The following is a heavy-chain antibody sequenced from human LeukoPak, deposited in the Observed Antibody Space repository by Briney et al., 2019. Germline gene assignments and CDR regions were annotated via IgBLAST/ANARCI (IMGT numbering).Heavy chain of an antibody. D-gene: IGHD3-3*01. CDR1: GGSFSGYY. CDR3: ARARDPDPYYDFWSGPARYFDY. CDR2: INHSGST. V-gene: IGHV4-34*01. J-gene: IGHJ4*02. Sequence: PSETLSLTCAVYGGSFSGYYWSWIRQPPGKGLEWIGEINHSGSTTYNPSLKSRVTISVDTSKNQFSLKLSSVTAAGTAVYYCARARDPDPYYDFWSGPARYFDYWGQGTLVTVSS.